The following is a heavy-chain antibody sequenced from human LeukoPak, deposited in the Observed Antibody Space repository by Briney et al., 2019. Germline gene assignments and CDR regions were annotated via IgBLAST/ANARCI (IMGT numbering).Heavy chain of an antibody. CDR1: GYTFTSYG. CDR3: ARVPLHDDSGHYYPH. V-gene: IGHV1-3*01. Sequence: ASVKVSCKPSGYTFTSYGMHWVRQAPGQSLEWMGWINGGNGNTKYSEKFQGRVTIIRDTSASTAYMELSSLRSEDTAVCYCARVPLHDDSGHYYPHWGQGTLVTVSS. D-gene: IGHD3-22*01. J-gene: IGHJ1*01. CDR2: INGGNGNT.